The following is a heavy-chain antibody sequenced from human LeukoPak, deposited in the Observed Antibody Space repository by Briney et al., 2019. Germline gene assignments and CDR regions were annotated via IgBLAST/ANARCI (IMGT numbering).Heavy chain of an antibody. CDR2: IKQDGSEI. D-gene: IGHD3-22*01. CDR3: ARDETYDYESNGYLDF. Sequence: PGGSLRLSCAASGFTMRNHWMSWVRQAPGKGLEWVADIKQDGSEIHYVDSVKGRFTISRDNAKNSLYLQMNSLRVEDTAIYYCARDETYDYESNGYLDFWGQGTVVTVSS. CDR1: GFTMRNHW. J-gene: IGHJ4*02. V-gene: IGHV3-7*01.